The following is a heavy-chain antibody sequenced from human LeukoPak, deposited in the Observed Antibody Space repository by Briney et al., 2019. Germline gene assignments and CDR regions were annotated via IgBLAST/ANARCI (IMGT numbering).Heavy chain of an antibody. D-gene: IGHD3-22*01. CDR3: AREASAMIVVAYYFDY. CDR1: GGTFSSYA. V-gene: IGHV1-69*05. CDR2: IIPIFGTA. Sequence: SVKVSCKASGGTFSSYAISWVRQAPGQGLEWMGRIIPIFGTANYAQKFQGRGTITTDESTSTAYMELSSLRSEDTAVYYCAREASAMIVVAYYFDYWGQGTLVTVSS. J-gene: IGHJ4*02.